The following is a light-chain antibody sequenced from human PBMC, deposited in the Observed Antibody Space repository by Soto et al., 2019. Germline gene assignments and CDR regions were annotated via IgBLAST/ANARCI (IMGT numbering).Light chain of an antibody. CDR1: SSDIGYYNY. CDR3: TSFTGSNTWV. CDR2: QVS. Sequence: QSALTQPASVSGSPGQPITISCAGTSSDIGYYNYVSWYQQHPGKAPKLMIYQVSHRPSGVSNRFSGSKSGYTASLTISGLQAEDEADYHCTSFTGSNTWVFGGGTRLTVL. J-gene: IGLJ3*02. V-gene: IGLV2-14*01.